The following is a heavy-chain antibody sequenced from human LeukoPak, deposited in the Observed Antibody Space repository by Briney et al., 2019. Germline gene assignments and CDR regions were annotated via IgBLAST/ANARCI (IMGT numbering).Heavy chain of an antibody. J-gene: IGHJ4*02. CDR3: ARDRSMIVTN. Sequence: SQTLSLTCTVSGGSISSGSYYWSWIRQPAGKGLEWIGRTYTSGSTYYNPSLKSRVTISVDTSKNQFSLKLGSVTAADTAVYYCARDRSMIVTNWGQGTLVTVSS. CDR1: GGSISSGSYY. D-gene: IGHD3-22*01. CDR2: TYTSGST. V-gene: IGHV4-61*02.